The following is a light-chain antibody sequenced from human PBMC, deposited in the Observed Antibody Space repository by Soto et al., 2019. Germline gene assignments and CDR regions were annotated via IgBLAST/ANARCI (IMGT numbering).Light chain of an antibody. CDR2: KAS. V-gene: IGKV1-5*03. CDR3: QHYSIFSLT. J-gene: IGKJ4*01. Sequence: DILITQSPCTVSASVGDRVTITCRASQSISSWLAWYQQKPGKAPKLLIQKASSLESGVPSRFSGSGSGTEFTLAISSLQPDDFASYYCQHYSIFSLTFGGGTKVEIK. CDR1: QSISSW.